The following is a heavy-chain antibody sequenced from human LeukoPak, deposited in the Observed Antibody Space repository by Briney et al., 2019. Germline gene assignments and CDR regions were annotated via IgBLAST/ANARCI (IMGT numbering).Heavy chain of an antibody. CDR1: GFTFSTYS. V-gene: IGHV3-48*04. Sequence: PGGSLRLSCVASGFTFSTYSMNWVRQAPGKGLEWVSYISSSSGTKYYADCVKGRFTISRDNAENSLYLQMNSLRAEDTAVYYCAREYSSSSGRAFDTWGQGTMVTVSS. CDR3: AREYSSSSGRAFDT. J-gene: IGHJ3*02. CDR2: ISSSSGTK. D-gene: IGHD6-6*01.